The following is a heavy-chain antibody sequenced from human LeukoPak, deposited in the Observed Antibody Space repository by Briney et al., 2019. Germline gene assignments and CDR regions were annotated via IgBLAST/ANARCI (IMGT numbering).Heavy chain of an antibody. CDR3: ARGARYDILTGPIIPYGWFDP. V-gene: IGHV4-31*03. D-gene: IGHD3-9*01. J-gene: IGHJ5*02. CDR2: IYYSGST. CDR1: GGSISSGGYY. Sequence: SRTLSLTCTVSGGSISSGGYYWSWIRQHPGKGLEWIGYIYYSGSTYYNPSLKSRVTISVDTSKNQFSLKLSSVTAADTAVYYCARGARYDILTGPIIPYGWFDPWGQGTLVTVSS.